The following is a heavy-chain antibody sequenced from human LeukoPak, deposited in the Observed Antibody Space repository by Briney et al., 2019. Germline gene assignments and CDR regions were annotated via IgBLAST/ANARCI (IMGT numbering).Heavy chain of an antibody. CDR3: ARDEGVSWFGP. CDR1: GFTFSNHW. D-gene: IGHD2-8*01. J-gene: IGHJ5*02. Sequence: GGSLRLSCAASGFTFSNHWMHWVRQAPGKGLEWVATIKSDGSESYYVDSVKGRFIISRDNAKNLVYLHMNSLRAEDTAVYYCARDEGVSWFGPWGQGTLVTVSS. CDR2: IKSDGSES. V-gene: IGHV3-7*03.